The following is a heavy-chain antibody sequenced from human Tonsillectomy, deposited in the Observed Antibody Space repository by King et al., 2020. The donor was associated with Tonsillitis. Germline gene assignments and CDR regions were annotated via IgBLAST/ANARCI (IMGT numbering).Heavy chain of an antibody. CDR3: ARGDYYDSSGYYPQFDY. V-gene: IGHV4-59*01. J-gene: IGHJ4*02. CDR1: GGSISSDY. CDR2: IYYSGST. D-gene: IGHD3-22*01. Sequence: QLQESGPGLVKPSETLSLTCTVSGGSISSDYWSWIRQPPGKGLEWIGYIYYSGSTNYNPSLKSRVPISVDTSKNQFSLKLSSVTAADTAVYYCARGDYYDSSGYYPQFDYWGQGTLVTVSS.